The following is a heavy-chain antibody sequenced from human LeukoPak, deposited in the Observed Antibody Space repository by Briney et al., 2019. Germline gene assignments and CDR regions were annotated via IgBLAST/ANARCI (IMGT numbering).Heavy chain of an antibody. Sequence: GGSLRLSCAASGFTFSSYWMHWVRQAPGKGLVWVSRINSDGSSTSYADSVKGRFTISRDNAKNTLYLQMNSLRAEDTAVYYCARVEVAAAFDYWGQGTLVTVSS. CDR3: ARVEVAAAFDY. J-gene: IGHJ4*02. V-gene: IGHV3-74*01. D-gene: IGHD6-13*01. CDR2: INSDGSST. CDR1: GFTFSSYW.